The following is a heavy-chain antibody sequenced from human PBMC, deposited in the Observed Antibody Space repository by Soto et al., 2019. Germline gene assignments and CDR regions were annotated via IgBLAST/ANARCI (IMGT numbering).Heavy chain of an antibody. Sequence: QLVESGGGLIQPGGSLRLSCAASGFTVTRNYMTWVRLTPGKGLECVSTIHTGGKTYYTDSVKGRFTVSRDESKNTLHLQMNTLRVADTAVYYCATGGSKRVRGAIVEVFHLEFWGRGTVVTVSS. J-gene: IGHJ4*02. D-gene: IGHD3-10*01. V-gene: IGHV3-53*02. CDR2: IHTGGKT. CDR1: GFTVTRNY. CDR3: ATGGSKRVRGAIVEVFHLEF.